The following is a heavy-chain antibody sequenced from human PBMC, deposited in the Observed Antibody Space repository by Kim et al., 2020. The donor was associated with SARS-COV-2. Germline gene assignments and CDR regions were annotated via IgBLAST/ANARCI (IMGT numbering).Heavy chain of an antibody. CDR2: IYYSGST. Sequence: SETLSLTCTVSGGSISSSSYYWGWIRQPPGKGLEWIGSIYYSGSTYYNPSLKSRVTISVDTSKNQFSLKLSSVTAADTAVYYCARHEVYYDFWSGGGYYFDYWGQGTLVTVSS. CDR1: GGSISSSSYY. D-gene: IGHD3-3*01. V-gene: IGHV4-39*01. J-gene: IGHJ4*02. CDR3: ARHEVYYDFWSGGGYYFDY.